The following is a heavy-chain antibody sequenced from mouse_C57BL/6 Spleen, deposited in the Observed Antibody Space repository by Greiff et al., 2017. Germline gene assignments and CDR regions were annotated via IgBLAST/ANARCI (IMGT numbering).Heavy chain of an antibody. V-gene: IGHV1-80*01. Sequence: VQGVESGAELVKPGASVKISCKASGYAFSSYWMNWVKQRPGKGLEWIGQIYPGDGDTNYNGKFKGKATLTADKSSSTAYMQLSSLTSEDSAVYFCARQLTGTYWYFDVWGTGTTVTVSS. CDR2: IYPGDGDT. CDR1: GYAFSSYW. J-gene: IGHJ1*03. CDR3: ARQLTGTYWYFDV. D-gene: IGHD4-1*01.